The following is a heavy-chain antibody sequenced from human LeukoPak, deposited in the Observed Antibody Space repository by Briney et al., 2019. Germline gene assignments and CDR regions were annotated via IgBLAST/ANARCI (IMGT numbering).Heavy chain of an antibody. CDR2: IYSGGST. D-gene: IGHD5-12*01. CDR3: ARAQHSGYERYQYYFDY. Sequence: GGSLRLSCAASGFTVSSNYMSWVRQAPGKGLEWVSVIYSGGSTYYADSVKGRFTISRDNAKNTLFLQMNSLGAEDTAVYYCARAQHSGYERYQYYFDYWGQGTLVTVSS. CDR1: GFTVSSNY. J-gene: IGHJ4*02. V-gene: IGHV3-53*01.